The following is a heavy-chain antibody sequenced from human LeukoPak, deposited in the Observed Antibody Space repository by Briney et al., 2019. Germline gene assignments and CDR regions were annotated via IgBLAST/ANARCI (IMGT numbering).Heavy chain of an antibody. D-gene: IGHD1-26*01. Sequence: GGSLRLSCAASGFTVSSNYMSWVRQAPGKGLEWVSVIYSGGSAYSADSVKGRFTISRDNSKNTLFLQMNSLRAEDTAVYYCAREGPGRPIDYWGQGTLVTVSS. CDR2: IYSGGSA. J-gene: IGHJ4*02. CDR3: AREGPGRPIDY. V-gene: IGHV3-66*01. CDR1: GFTVSSNY.